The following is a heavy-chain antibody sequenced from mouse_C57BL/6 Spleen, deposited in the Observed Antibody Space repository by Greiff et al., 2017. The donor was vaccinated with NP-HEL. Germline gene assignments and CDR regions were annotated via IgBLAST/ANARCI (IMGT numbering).Heavy chain of an antibody. D-gene: IGHD1-1*01. CDR2: ISYDGSN. V-gene: IGHV3-6*01. CDR3: ARGSYWLAY. J-gene: IGHJ3*01. Sequence: EVQLQESGPGLVKPSQSLSLTCSVTGYSITSGYYWNWIRQFPGNKLEWMGYISYDGSNNYNPSLKNRISITRDTSKNQFFLKLNSVTTEDTATYYCARGSYWLAYWGQGTLVTVSA. CDR1: GYSITSGYY.